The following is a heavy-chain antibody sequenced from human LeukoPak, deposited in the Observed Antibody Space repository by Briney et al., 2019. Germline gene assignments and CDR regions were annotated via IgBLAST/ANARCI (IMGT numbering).Heavy chain of an antibody. CDR3: AKEFNRGLPDY. V-gene: IGHV3-74*01. CDR1: GLTFSSHW. D-gene: IGHD2-21*01. CDR2: ITNDGSST. J-gene: IGHJ4*02. Sequence: GGSLRLSCAASGLTFSSHWMHRVRQAPGKGLVWVSRITNDGSSTTYADSVKGRFTISRDNSKNTLYLQMSSLRAEDTAVYYCAKEFNRGLPDYWGQGTLVTVPS.